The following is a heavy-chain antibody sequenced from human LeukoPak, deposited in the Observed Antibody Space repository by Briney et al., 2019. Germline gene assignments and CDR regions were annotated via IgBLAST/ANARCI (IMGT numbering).Heavy chain of an antibody. CDR3: ARRRWDYGGNDY. V-gene: IGHV4-31*03. D-gene: IGHD4-23*01. J-gene: IGHJ4*02. CDR1: GGSISSGAYY. CDR2: IYFSGTT. Sequence: SETLSLTCTVSGGSISSGAYYWSWIRQHTGKGLEWIGYIYFSGTTYYNPSLESRLTISVDTSKSQFSLRLSSVTAEDTAVYYCARRRWDYGGNDYWGQGTLVTVSS.